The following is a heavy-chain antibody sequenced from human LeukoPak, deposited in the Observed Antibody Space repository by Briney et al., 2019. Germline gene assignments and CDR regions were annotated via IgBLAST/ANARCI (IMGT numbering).Heavy chain of an antibody. CDR1: GYTFTRYY. Sequence: ASVKVSCKAFGYTFTRYYMHWVRQAPGQGPEWMGVISPSGGSTTYAQKFQGRVTLTRDMSTSTDYLELSSLRSEDTAVYYCARDTGDSGGINAFDIWGQGTMVTVSS. CDR3: ARDTGDSGGINAFDI. D-gene: IGHD4-17*01. CDR2: ISPSGGST. V-gene: IGHV1-46*01. J-gene: IGHJ3*02.